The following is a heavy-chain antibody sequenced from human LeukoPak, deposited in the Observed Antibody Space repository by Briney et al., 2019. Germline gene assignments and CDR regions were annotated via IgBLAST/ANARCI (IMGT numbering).Heavy chain of an antibody. J-gene: IGHJ6*02. CDR3: ARDLGGCSSTSCYRSVGPRYYGMDV. V-gene: IGHV1-2*04. CDR2: INPNSGGT. CDR1: GYTFTGYY. Sequence: GASVKVSCKASGYTFTGYYMHWVRQAPGQGLEWMGWINPNSGGTNYAQKFQGWVTMTRDTSISTAYMELSRLRSDDTAVYYCARDLGGCSSTSCYRSVGPRYYGMDVWGQGTTVTVSS. D-gene: IGHD2-2*01.